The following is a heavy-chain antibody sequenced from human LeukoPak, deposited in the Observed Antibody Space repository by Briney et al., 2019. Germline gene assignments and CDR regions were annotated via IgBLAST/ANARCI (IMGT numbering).Heavy chain of an antibody. Sequence: SETLSLTCAVYGGSFSAYQWNWIRQPPGKGLEWIGGINHSGITNYNPSLKSRVTISVDTSKNQFSLKLTSVTAADTAVYYCAREAAVAKRGDYFDYWGQGTMVTVSS. CDR2: INHSGIT. J-gene: IGHJ4*02. D-gene: IGHD6-19*01. CDR1: GGSFSAYQ. V-gene: IGHV4-34*01. CDR3: AREAAVAKRGDYFDY.